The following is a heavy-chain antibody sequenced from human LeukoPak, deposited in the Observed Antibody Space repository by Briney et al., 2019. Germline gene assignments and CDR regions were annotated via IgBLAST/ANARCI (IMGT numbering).Heavy chain of an antibody. CDR1: GFTFTTYS. D-gene: IGHD1-14*01. V-gene: IGHV3-74*01. Sequence: GGSLRLSCEASGFTFTTYSMTWVRQAPGKGLVWVSRINSDGSSTSYADSVKGRFTISRDNAKNTLYLQMNSLRAEDTAVYYCASGIDYWGQGTLVTVSS. CDR2: INSDGSST. J-gene: IGHJ4*02. CDR3: ASGIDY.